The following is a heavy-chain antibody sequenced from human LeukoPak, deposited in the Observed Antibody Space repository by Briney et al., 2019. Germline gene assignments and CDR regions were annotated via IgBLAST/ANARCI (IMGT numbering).Heavy chain of an antibody. CDR2: IYYSGYT. CDR1: GGSISSRSYY. J-gene: IGHJ6*03. CDR3: ARTTMVRGTYYMDV. Sequence: PSETLSLTCSVSGGSISSRSYYWGWIRQPPGKGLEWIGCIYYSGYTNYKSSLKSRVTISVDTSKNQFSLKLSSVTAADTAVYYCARTTMVRGTYYMDVWGKGTTVTVSS. V-gene: IGHV4-39*07. D-gene: IGHD3-10*01.